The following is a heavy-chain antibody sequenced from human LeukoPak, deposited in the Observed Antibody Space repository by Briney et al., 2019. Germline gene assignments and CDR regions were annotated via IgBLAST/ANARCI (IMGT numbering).Heavy chain of an antibody. J-gene: IGHJ4*02. CDR3: AKDRSIGTYYTFDH. CDR1: GFTFSDYD. Sequence: GGSLRLSCAASGFTFSDYDMTWVRQAPGKGLEWVATISGSGVMTYYADSVKGRFTVSGDNSKNTLYLQMSSLTAADTAVYYCAKDRSIGTYYTFDHWGQGTLVTVSS. V-gene: IGHV3-23*01. CDR2: ISGSGVMT. D-gene: IGHD1-26*01.